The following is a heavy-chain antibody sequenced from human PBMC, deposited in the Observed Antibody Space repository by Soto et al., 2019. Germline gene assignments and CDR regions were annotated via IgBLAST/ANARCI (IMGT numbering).Heavy chain of an antibody. CDR1: GFTFSSYG. Sequence: QVQLVESGGGVVQPGRSLRLSCAASGFTFSSYGMHWVRQAPGKGLEWGAVIWYDGSNKYYADCVKGRFTISRDNSKNTLYLQMNSLRAEDTAVYYCARDLVYGGNSDWYFDLWGRGTLVTVSS. CDR3: ARDLVYGGNSDWYFDL. V-gene: IGHV3-33*01. CDR2: IWYDGSNK. J-gene: IGHJ2*01. D-gene: IGHD2-21*02.